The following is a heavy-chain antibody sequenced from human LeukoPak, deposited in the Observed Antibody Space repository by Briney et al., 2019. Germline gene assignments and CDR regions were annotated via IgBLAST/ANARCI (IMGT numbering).Heavy chain of an antibody. CDR3: ARGQGVAARLQH. D-gene: IGHD6-19*01. CDR2: INPNSGGR. Sequence: ASVKVSCKASGYTFTGYYMHWVRQAPGQGLEWMGWINPNSGGRNYAQKFQGWVTMTRDTSISTAYMELSRLRSDDTAVYYCARGQGVAARLQHWGQGTLVTVSS. CDR1: GYTFTGYY. J-gene: IGHJ1*01. V-gene: IGHV1-2*04.